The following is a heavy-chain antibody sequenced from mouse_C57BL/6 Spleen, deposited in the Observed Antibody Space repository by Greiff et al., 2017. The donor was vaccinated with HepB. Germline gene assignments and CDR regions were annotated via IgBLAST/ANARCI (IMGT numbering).Heavy chain of an antibody. CDR2: IDPSDSYT. CDR1: GYTFTSYW. D-gene: IGHD1-1*01. Sequence: QVQLQQPGAELVRPGTSVKLSCKASGYTFTSYWMHWVKQRPGQGLEWIGVIDPSDSYTNYNQKFKGKATLTEDTSSSTAYMQLSSLTSEDSAVYYGARWSATVVDYFDYWGQGTTLTVSS. J-gene: IGHJ2*01. V-gene: IGHV1-59*01. CDR3: ARWSATVVDYFDY.